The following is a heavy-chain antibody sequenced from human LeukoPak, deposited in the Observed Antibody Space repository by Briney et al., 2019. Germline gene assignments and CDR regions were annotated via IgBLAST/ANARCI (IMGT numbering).Heavy chain of an antibody. CDR3: ARWEGYPDYYYYGMDV. Sequence: SETLSLTCTVSGGSVTSDSYCWTWIRQPPGKGLDYIGFIFHSGSTNYNPSLESRVSISVDTSKNQFSLKLSSVTAADTAVYYCARWEGYPDYYYYGMDVWGQGTTVTVSS. V-gene: IGHV4-61*01. J-gene: IGHJ6*02. D-gene: IGHD1-26*01. CDR2: IFHSGST. CDR1: GGSVTSDSYC.